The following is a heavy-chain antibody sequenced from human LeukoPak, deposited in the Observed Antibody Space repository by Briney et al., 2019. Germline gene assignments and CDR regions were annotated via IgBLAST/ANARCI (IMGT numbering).Heavy chain of an antibody. D-gene: IGHD6-13*01. J-gene: IGHJ4*02. Sequence: RSGGSLRLSCAASGFTFSSYAMHWVRQAPGKGLEWVAVISYDGSNKYYADSVKGRFTISRDNSKNTLYLQMNSLRAEDTAVYYCAKSVSWYEDYWGQGTLVTVSS. CDR1: GFTFSSYA. CDR2: ISYDGSNK. CDR3: AKSVSWYEDY. V-gene: IGHV3-30-3*02.